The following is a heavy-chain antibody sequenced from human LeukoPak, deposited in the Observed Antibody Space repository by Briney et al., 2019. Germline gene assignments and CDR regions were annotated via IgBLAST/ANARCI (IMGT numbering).Heavy chain of an antibody. CDR3: ARAFPPLRTSAAGDF. D-gene: IGHD6-25*01. J-gene: IGHJ4*02. CDR2: ISGRSSHM. CDR1: GFTFSDYD. Sequence: GGSLRLSCTASGFTFSDYDMNWVRLAPGKGLEWGSSISGRSSHMYYTDSAKGRFTISRDNAKNSLYLQMNSLRAEDTAAYYCARAFPPLRTSAAGDFWGQGTLVTVSS. V-gene: IGHV3-21*06.